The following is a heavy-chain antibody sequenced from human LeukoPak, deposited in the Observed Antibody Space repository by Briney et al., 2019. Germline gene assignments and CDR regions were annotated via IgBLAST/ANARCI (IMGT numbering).Heavy chain of an antibody. CDR1: RGTFSSYA. J-gene: IGHJ4*02. CDR3: ASLGYYDSSSPARPGY. D-gene: IGHD3-22*01. V-gene: IGHV1-69*13. CDR2: IIPIFGTA. Sequence: VKASCKASRGTFSSYAISWVRQAPGQGLEWMGGIIPIFGTANYAQKFPGRVTITADESTSTAYMELSSLRSEDTAVYYCASLGYYDSSSPARPGYWGQGTLVTVAS.